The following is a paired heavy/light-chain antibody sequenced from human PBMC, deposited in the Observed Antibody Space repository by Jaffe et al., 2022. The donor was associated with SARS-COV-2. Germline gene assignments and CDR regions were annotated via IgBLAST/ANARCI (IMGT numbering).Light chain of an antibody. J-gene: IGLJ3*02. V-gene: IGLV8-61*01. CDR2: NTN. CDR1: SGSVSTRYH. Sequence: QTVVTQEPSFSVSPGGTVTLTCGLTSGSVSTRYHTSWYQQTPGQAPRTVIYNTNTRSSGIPDRFSGSILGNKAALTITGAQSDDESDYYCVLYMGSGIWVFGGGTTLTVL. CDR3: VLYMGSGIWV.
Heavy chain of an antibody. V-gene: IGHV3-23*01. J-gene: IGHJ6*02. CDR2: ISSGLGDT. CDR3: ARRTAYYDMDV. Sequence: EVQLLESGGGLVQPGGSLRLSCAASGFTFSNNGMNWVRQAPGKGLEWVSGISSGLGDTLYADSVKGRFTISRDNSKNTLYLQMNSLRAEDTAVYYCARRTAYYDMDVWGQGTTVTVSS. D-gene: IGHD1-1*01. CDR1: GFTFSNNG.